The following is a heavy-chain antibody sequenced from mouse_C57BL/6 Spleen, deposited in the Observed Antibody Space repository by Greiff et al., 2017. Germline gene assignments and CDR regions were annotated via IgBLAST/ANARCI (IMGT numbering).Heavy chain of an antibody. J-gene: IGHJ2*01. V-gene: IGHV1-26*01. CDR2: INPNNGGT. D-gene: IGHD1-1*01. CDR1: GYTFTDYY. Sequence: VQLQQSGPELVKPGASVKISCKASGYTFTDYYMNWVKQSHGKSLEWIGDINPNNGGTSYNQKFKGKATLTVDKSSSTAYMELRSLTSEDSAVYYCVPTVIDYWGQGTTLTVSS. CDR3: VPTVIDY.